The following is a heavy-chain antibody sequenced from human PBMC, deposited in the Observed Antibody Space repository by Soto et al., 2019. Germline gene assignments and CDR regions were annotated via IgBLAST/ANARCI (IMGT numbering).Heavy chain of an antibody. V-gene: IGHV5-51*01. CDR3: AGTSWELVDPYYFDY. J-gene: IGHJ4*01. D-gene: IGHD1-1*01. CDR1: GYSFTTYW. Sequence: GESLKISCKGSGYSFTTYWIGWVRQMPGKGLEWMGIIYPGDSDTRYSPSFQGQVTISADNSMNTAYLQWNRLKASDTAMYYCAGTSWELVDPYYFDYWGHGTLVTVSS. CDR2: IYPGDSDT.